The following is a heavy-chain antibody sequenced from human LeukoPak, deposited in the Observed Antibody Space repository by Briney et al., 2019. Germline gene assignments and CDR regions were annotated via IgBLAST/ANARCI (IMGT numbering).Heavy chain of an antibody. V-gene: IGHV3-21*01. CDR2: ISNSSSYI. CDR3: ARDLRYYDSRYD. Sequence: GGSLRLSCAASGFTFSNYCMNWVRQAPGKGLEWVSSISNSSSYIYYADSVKGRFTISRDNAKNSLYLQMNSLRAEDTAVYYCARDLRYYDSRYDWGQGTLVTVSS. J-gene: IGHJ4*02. CDR1: GFTFSNYC. D-gene: IGHD3-22*01.